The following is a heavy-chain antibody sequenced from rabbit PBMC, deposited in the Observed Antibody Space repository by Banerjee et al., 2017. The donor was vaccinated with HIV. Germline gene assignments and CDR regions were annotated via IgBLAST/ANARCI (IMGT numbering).Heavy chain of an antibody. V-gene: IGHV1S45*01. CDR3: ARDGGSSYHDYFNF. J-gene: IGHJ4*01. CDR2: IYAGSSGNT. CDR1: GFSFSNKYV. Sequence: QEQLEESGGDLVKPEGSLTLTCTASGFSFSNKYVMCWVRQAPGKGLEWIGCIYAGSSGNTYYASWAKGRFTFSKTSSTTVTLQMTGLTAADTATYFCARDGGSSYHDYFNFWGQGTLVTVS. D-gene: IGHD5-1*01.